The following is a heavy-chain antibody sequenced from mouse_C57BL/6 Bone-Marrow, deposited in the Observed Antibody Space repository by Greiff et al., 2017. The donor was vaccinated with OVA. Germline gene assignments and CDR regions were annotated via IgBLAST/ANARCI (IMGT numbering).Heavy chain of an antibody. CDR3: AYGNYGGFAY. D-gene: IGHD2-1*01. J-gene: IGHJ3*01. V-gene: IGHV1-81*01. CDR2: IYPRSGNT. Sequence: QVQLQQSGAELARPGASVKLSCKASGYTFTSYGISWVKQRTGQGLEWIGEIYPRSGNTYYNEKFKGKATLTADKSSSTAYMELRSLTSEDSAVYFCAYGNYGGFAYWGQGTLVTVSA. CDR1: GYTFTSYG.